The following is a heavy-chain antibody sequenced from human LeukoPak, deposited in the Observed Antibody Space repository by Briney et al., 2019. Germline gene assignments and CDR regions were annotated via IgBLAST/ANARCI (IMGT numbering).Heavy chain of an antibody. CDR1: GYTFADYF. V-gene: IGHV1-18*04. CDR3: ARRFNYYDSSGYYEGFYFDY. Sequence: ASVKVSCKTSGYTFADYFIHWVRQAPGQGLEWMGWISAYAQKFQGRVTMTTDTSTSTAYMELRSLRSDDTAVYYCARRFNYYDSSGYYEGFYFDYWGQGTLVTVSS. J-gene: IGHJ4*02. D-gene: IGHD3-22*01. CDR2: ISAY.